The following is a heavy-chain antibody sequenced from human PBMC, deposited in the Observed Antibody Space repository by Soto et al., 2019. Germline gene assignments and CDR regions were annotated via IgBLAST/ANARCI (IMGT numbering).Heavy chain of an antibody. CDR3: ARNDVLTNNYRNGLDI. CDR1: GYTFTSYD. CDR2: ISPGSGNT. V-gene: IGHV1-3*01. Sequence: ASVKVSCKASGYTFTSYDINWVRQATGQGPEWMGWISPGSGNTKYSQNVQGRVTMTRDTSASKAYMELSSLRSEDTAVYYCARNDVLTNNYRNGLDIWGQGTMVTVSS. J-gene: IGHJ3*02. D-gene: IGHD3-9*01.